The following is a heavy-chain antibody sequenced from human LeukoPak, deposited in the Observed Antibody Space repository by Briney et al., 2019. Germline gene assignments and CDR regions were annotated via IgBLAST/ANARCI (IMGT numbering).Heavy chain of an antibody. D-gene: IGHD6-13*01. CDR1: GGSISSYY. CDR2: IYTSGST. Sequence: MSSETLSLTCTVSGGSISSYYWSSIRQPAGKGLEWIGRIYTSGSTNYNPSLKSRVTMSVDTSKNQFSLKLSSVTAADTAVYYCAGGGYSSSFDYWGQGTLVTVSS. J-gene: IGHJ4*02. V-gene: IGHV4-4*07. CDR3: AGGGYSSSFDY.